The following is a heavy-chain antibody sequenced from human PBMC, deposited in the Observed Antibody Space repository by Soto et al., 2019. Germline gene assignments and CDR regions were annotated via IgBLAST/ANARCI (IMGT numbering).Heavy chain of an antibody. Sequence: ASVKVSCKASGYTFTRHGISWVRQAPGQGLERMRWISAYNGNTLYAQKHQDRVTMTTDTSTTTAYMELRSLRSDDTTVYYCARVLVYDDYIGTSWYGPSVVWGQATTVTVSS. V-gene: IGHV1-18*01. CDR1: GYTFTRHG. CDR3: ARVLVYDDYIGTSWYGPSVV. CDR2: ISAYNGNT. D-gene: IGHD4-17*01. J-gene: IGHJ6*01.